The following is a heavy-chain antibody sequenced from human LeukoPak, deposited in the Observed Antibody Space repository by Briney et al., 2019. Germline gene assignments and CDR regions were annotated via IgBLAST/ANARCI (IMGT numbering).Heavy chain of an antibody. CDR1: GGSISSYY. Sequence: SETLSLTCTVSGGSISSYYWSWIRPPPGKGLEWIGYIYYSGSTNYNPSLKSRVTISVDTSKNQFSLKLSSVTAADTAVYYCASTSRGSSWYNPIDYWGQGTLVTVSS. J-gene: IGHJ4*02. CDR2: IYYSGST. CDR3: ASTSRGSSWYNPIDY. V-gene: IGHV4-59*01. D-gene: IGHD6-13*01.